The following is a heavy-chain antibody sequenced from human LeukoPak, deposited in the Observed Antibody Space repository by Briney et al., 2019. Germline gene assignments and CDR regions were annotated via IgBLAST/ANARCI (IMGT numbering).Heavy chain of an antibody. CDR2: ISGSGSYT. CDR3: ARVGSIAAAGTPDY. V-gene: IGHV3-11*06. Sequence: GWALRLSCAASGFTFSDYYMTWIRQAPGKGLEWLSYISGSGSYTNYADSVKGRFTTSRDNAKNSLYLQMNSLRAEDTAVYYCARVGSIAAAGTPDYWGQGTLVTVSS. D-gene: IGHD6-13*01. J-gene: IGHJ4*02. CDR1: GFTFSDYY.